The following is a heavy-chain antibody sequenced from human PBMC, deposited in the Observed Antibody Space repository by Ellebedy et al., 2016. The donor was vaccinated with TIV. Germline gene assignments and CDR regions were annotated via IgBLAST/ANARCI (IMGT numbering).Heavy chain of an antibody. J-gene: IGHJ4*02. CDR2: IYPTDSDT. CDR1: GYTFTNYW. Sequence: GESLKISCKASGYTFTNYWIGWVRQMPGKGLEWMGIIYPTDSDTRYTPSFQGQVTISADKSISTAYLQWNSLKASDTAMFYCARPSDWNDGYFHYWGQGTLVTVPS. V-gene: IGHV5-51*01. D-gene: IGHD1-1*01. CDR3: ARPSDWNDGYFHY.